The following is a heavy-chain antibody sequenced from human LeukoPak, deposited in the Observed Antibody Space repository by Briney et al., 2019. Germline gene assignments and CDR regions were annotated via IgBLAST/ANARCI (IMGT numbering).Heavy chain of an antibody. CDR1: GFTFSSYA. D-gene: IGHD4-23*01. J-gene: IGHJ5*02. Sequence: PGGSLRLSCAASGFTFSSYAMSWVRQAPGKGLEWVSAISGSGGSTYYADSVRGRFTISRDNSKNTLYLQMNSLRAEDTAVYYCAKDSYGGHPGAPTGDNWFDPWGQGTLVTVSS. CDR2: ISGSGGST. V-gene: IGHV3-23*01. CDR3: AKDSYGGHPGAPTGDNWFDP.